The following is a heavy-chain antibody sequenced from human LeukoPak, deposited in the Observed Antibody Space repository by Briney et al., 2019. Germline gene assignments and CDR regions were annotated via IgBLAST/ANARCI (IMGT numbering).Heavy chain of an antibody. J-gene: IGHJ4*02. CDR3: ARDQPNYDILTGYYPFDY. D-gene: IGHD3-9*01. CDR1: GFTFSSYS. V-gene: IGHV3-21*01. CDR2: ISSSSSYI. Sequence: GGSLRLSCAASGFTFSSYSMNWVRQAPGKGLEWVSSISSSSSYIYYADSVKGRFTISRDNAKNSLYLQMNSLRAEDTAVYYCARDQPNYDILTGYYPFDYWGQGTLVTVSS.